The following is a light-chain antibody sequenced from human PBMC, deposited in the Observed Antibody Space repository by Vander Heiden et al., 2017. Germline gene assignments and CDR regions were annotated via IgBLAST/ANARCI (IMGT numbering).Light chain of an antibody. Sequence: SQMTHSPSSLSASGGDRVTITCQASQDISNYLNWYQQKPGKAPKLLIYDASNLETGVPSRFSGSGSGTDFTLTISSLQPEDFATYYCQQNDNIPRTFGGGTKVEIK. J-gene: IGKJ4*02. CDR3: QQNDNIPRT. CDR2: DAS. CDR1: QDISNY. V-gene: IGKV1-33*01.